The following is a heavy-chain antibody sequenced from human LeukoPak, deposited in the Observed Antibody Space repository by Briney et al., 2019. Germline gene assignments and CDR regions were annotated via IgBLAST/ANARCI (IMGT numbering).Heavy chain of an antibody. V-gene: IGHV1-24*01. Sequence: ASVKVSYKVSGYTLTELSMHWVRQAPGKGLEWMGGFDPEDGETIYAQKFQGRVTMTEDTSTDTAYMELSSLRSEDTAVYYCATGGIAVAGPPPYWGQGTLVTVSS. CDR2: FDPEDGET. D-gene: IGHD6-19*01. J-gene: IGHJ4*02. CDR3: ATGGIAVAGPPPY. CDR1: GYTLTELS.